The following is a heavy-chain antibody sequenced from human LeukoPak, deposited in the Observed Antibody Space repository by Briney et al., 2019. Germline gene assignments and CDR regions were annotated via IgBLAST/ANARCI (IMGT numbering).Heavy chain of an antibody. Sequence: SETLSLTCTVSGGSISSYYWSWIRQPPGKGLEWIGYIYTSGSTKYNPSLKSRVTISVDTSKNQFSLKLTSVTAADTAVYYCAREGQSGYSYGWGQGTLVTVSS. CDR3: AREGQSGYSYG. J-gene: IGHJ4*02. CDR2: IYTSGST. D-gene: IGHD5-18*01. CDR1: GGSISSYY. V-gene: IGHV4-4*09.